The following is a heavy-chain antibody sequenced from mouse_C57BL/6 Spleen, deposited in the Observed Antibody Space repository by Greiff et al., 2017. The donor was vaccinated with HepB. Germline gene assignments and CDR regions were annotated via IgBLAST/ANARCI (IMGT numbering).Heavy chain of an antibody. J-gene: IGHJ3*01. CDR2: IHPNSGST. D-gene: IGHD1-1*01. CDR1: GYTFTSYW. CDR3: AKNYYGSSLFAC. Sequence: VQLQQPGAELVKPGASVKLSCKASGYTFTSYWMHWVKQRPGQGLEWIGMIHPNSGSTNYNEKFKSKATLTVDKSSSTAYMQLSSLTSEDSAVYYCAKNYYGSSLFACWGQGTLVTVSA. V-gene: IGHV1-64*01.